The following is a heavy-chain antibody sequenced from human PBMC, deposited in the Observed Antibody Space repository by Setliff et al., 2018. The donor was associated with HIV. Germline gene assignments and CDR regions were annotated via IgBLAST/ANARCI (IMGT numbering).Heavy chain of an antibody. CDR2: IDPSGGST. V-gene: IGHV1-46*01. D-gene: IGHD5-18*01. J-gene: IGHJ6*03. CDR3: ARRGSYSYGRRVYYYMDV. Sequence: ASVKVSCKASRYTFTSYYMHWVRQAPGQGLEWMGIIDPSGGSTYYAQKFQDRVTLTRVTSTTTVYMELSSLRSEDTAVYYCARRGSYSYGRRVYYYMDVWGKGTTVTVSS. CDR1: RYTFTSYY.